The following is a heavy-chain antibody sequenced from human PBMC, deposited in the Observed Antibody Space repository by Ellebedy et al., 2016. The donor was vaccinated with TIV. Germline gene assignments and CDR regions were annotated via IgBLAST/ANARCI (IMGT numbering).Heavy chain of an antibody. CDR1: GGSISSYY. CDR2: IYYSGST. CDR3: ARLRITMVRGVIDY. Sequence: SETLSLTCTVSGGSISSYYWSWIRQPPGKGLEWIGYIYYSGSTNYNPSLKSRVTISVDTSKNQFSLKLSSVTAADTAVYYCARLRITMVRGVIDYWGQGTLVTVSS. D-gene: IGHD3-10*01. V-gene: IGHV4-59*08. J-gene: IGHJ4*02.